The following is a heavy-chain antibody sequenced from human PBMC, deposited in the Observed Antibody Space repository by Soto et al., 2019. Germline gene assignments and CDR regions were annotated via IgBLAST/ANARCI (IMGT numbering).Heavy chain of an antibody. D-gene: IGHD1-26*01. V-gene: IGHV3-30-3*01. J-gene: IGHJ4*02. CDR3: ARKWSTAGALDY. CDR1: GFTFSSHS. CDR2: ISYDGSIK. Sequence: QVQLVESGGGVVQPGRSLRLSCAASGFTFSSHSIQWVRQAPGKGLEWVAVISYDGSIKYYADSVKGRFTISRDNSKNTAYLKMTTLRAEDTAVFYCARKWSTAGALDYWGQGTLVIVSS.